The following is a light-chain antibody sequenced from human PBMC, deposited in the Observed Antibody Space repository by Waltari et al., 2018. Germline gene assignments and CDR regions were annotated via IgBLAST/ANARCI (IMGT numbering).Light chain of an antibody. CDR1: QSVSSN. CDR2: GAS. Sequence: EIVMTPSPATLTVSPGERATPPSRASQSVSSNLAWYQQKPGQAPRLLIYGASTRAAGIPARFSGSGSGTEFTLSISSLQSEDFAVYYCQQYDNWPRTFGQGTKVEIK. J-gene: IGKJ1*01. CDR3: QQYDNWPRT. V-gene: IGKV3-15*01.